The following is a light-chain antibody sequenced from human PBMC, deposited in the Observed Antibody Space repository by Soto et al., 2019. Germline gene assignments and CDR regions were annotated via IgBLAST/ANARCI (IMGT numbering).Light chain of an antibody. Sequence: HSALTQPASVSGSPGQSITISCTGTSSDVGGYNYVSWYQQHPGKAPKLMICEVSNRPSGVSNRFSGSKSGNTASLTISGLQAEDEADYYCTSYTTSSTHWVFGGGTKLTVL. CDR1: SSDVGGYNY. CDR3: TSYTTSSTHWV. V-gene: IGLV2-14*01. CDR2: EVS. J-gene: IGLJ3*02.